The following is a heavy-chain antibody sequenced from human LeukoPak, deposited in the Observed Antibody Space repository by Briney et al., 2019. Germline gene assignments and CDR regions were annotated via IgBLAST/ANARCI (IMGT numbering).Heavy chain of an antibody. Sequence: GGSLRLSCTASGFTFGDYAMSWFRQAPGKGLEWVGFIRSKAYGGSTEYAASVKGRFTISRDDSKSIAYLQMNSLKTEDTAVYYCTRDFGSSSYPIDAFDIWGQGTMVTVSS. CDR2: IRSKAYGGST. V-gene: IGHV3-49*03. D-gene: IGHD6-6*01. CDR3: TRDFGSSSYPIDAFDI. J-gene: IGHJ3*02. CDR1: GFTFGDYA.